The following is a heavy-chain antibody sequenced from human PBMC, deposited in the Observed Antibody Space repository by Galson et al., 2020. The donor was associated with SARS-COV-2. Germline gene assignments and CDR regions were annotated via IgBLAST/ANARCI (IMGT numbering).Heavy chain of an antibody. CDR1: GFTFSGAV. CDR3: TTINY. J-gene: IGHJ4*02. Sequence: QLGESLKIPCAASGFTFSGAVMHWVRPASGKGPEWVGRIRSSANSYATGYAASVKGRFIISRDDSKKTAYLQMNSLKTEDTAVYYCTTINYWGQGTLVTVSS. V-gene: IGHV3-73*01. CDR2: IRSSANSYAT.